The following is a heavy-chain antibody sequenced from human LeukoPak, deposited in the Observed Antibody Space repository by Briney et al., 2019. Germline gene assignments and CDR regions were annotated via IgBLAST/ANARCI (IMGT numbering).Heavy chain of an antibody. V-gene: IGHV3-74*01. CDR2: INSDGSST. CDR3: ARGLYGSPGDN. Sequence: GGSLRLSCAASGFTFSSYSMNWVRQAPGKGLEWVSRINSDGSSTSYADSVKGRFTISRDNAKNTLYLQMNSLRAEDTAVYYCARGLYGSPGDNWGQGTLVSVSS. CDR1: GFTFSSYS. J-gene: IGHJ4*02. D-gene: IGHD1-26*01.